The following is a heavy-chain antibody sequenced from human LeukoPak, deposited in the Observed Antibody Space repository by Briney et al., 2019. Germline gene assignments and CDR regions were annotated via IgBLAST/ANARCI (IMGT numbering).Heavy chain of an antibody. D-gene: IGHD3-22*01. Sequence: ASVKVSCKASGGTFSSYAISWVRQAPGQGLEWMGGIIPIFGTANYAQKFQGRVTITADESTSTAYMELSSLRSEDTAVYYCARAPDYYGSSGYMYYFDYWGQGTLVTVSS. CDR3: ARAPDYYGSSGYMYYFDY. CDR1: GGTFSSYA. V-gene: IGHV1-69*13. CDR2: IIPIFGTA. J-gene: IGHJ4*02.